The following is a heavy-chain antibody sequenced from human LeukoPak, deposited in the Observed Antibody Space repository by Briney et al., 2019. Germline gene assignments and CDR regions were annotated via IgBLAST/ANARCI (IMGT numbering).Heavy chain of an antibody. CDR1: GYTFGIYD. D-gene: IGHD4-23*01. V-gene: IGHV1-8*02. CDR2: INPNTGNT. CDR3: RRVLGGGNSVHFDY. J-gene: IGHJ4*02. Sequence: GASVKVSCKASGYTFGIYDINWVRQATGQGLEWMGWINPNTGNTGYAQKFQGRVTFTRDPSISTAYMELSSLTSEDTAVYYCRRVLGGGNSVHFDYWGQGALVTVSS.